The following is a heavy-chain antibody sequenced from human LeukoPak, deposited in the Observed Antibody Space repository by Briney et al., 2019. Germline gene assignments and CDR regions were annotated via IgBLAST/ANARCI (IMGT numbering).Heavy chain of an antibody. D-gene: IGHD3-10*01. CDR2: SNPNTGGT. J-gene: IGHJ4*02. CDR1: GYTFTGGY. V-gene: IGHV1-2*02. Sequence: ASVTVSCTASGYTFTGGYICGWRQAPRQGVEERGWSNPNTGGTNYAQNFKSRVTLTMDTSISTAYMELSTLRSDDTAVYYCSKRMFRGATDVALDYWGQGTLVTVSS. CDR3: SKRMFRGATDVALDY.